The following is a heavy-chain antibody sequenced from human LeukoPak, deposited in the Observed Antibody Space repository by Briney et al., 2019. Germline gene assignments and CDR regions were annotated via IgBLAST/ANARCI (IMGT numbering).Heavy chain of an antibody. V-gene: IGHV3-30*14. CDR3: ARERWFDP. J-gene: IGHJ5*02. Sequence: GRSLRLSCAASGFTFTSYAIHWVRQAPGQGLEWVAVISYDENHKLYADSVKGRFTISRDNSKNTLYFQMNSLRAEDTAVYYCARERWFDPWGQGTLVTVSS. CDR1: GFTFTSYA. CDR2: ISYDENHK.